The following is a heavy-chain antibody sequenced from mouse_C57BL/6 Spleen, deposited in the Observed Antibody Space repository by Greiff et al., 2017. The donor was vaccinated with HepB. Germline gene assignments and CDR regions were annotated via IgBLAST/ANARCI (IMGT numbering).Heavy chain of an antibody. CDR3: ATQVDGYDGYYFDY. J-gene: IGHJ2*01. Sequence: VQLQQSGAELARPGASVKLSCKASGYTFTSYGISWVKQRTGQGLEWIGEIYPRSGNTYYNEKFKGKATLTADKSSSTAYMELRSLTSEDSAVYFCATQVDGYDGYYFDYWGQGTTLTVSS. V-gene: IGHV1-81*01. CDR1: GYTFTSYG. CDR2: IYPRSGNT. D-gene: IGHD2-2*01.